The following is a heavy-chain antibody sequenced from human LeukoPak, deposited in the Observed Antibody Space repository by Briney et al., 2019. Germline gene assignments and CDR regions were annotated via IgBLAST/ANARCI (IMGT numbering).Heavy chain of an antibody. CDR3: ARGDLYWYFDL. CDR2: INHSGST. V-gene: IGHV4-34*01. Sequence: SETLSLTCAVYGGSFSGYYWSWIRQPPGKGLEWIGEINHSGSTNYNLSLKSRVTISVDTSKNQFSLKLSSVTAADTAVYYCARGDLYWYFDLWGRGTLVTVSS. CDR1: GGSFSGYY. J-gene: IGHJ2*01.